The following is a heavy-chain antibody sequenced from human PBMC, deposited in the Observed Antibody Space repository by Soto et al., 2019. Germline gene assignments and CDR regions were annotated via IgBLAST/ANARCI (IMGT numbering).Heavy chain of an antibody. CDR3: AADLYGGGDWYCDY. Sequence: ASVKVSCKASGFTFFTSAIQWVRQARGQRLEWMGWIVVGSGNTNYAQKFQERVTITSDMSTNTAYMELTSLRSEYTAVYYCAADLYGGGDWYCDYWGQGTMVTVSS. J-gene: IGHJ4*02. V-gene: IGHV1-58*02. CDR2: IVVGSGNT. CDR1: GFTFFTSA. D-gene: IGHD2-21*02.